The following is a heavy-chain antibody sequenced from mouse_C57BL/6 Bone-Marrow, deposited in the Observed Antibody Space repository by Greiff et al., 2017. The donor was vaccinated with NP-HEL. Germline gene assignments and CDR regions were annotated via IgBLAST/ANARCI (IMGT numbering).Heavy chain of an antibody. CDR3: ARGGNYGYYYAMDY. Sequence: VQLKESGPGLVKPSQSLSLTCSVTGYSITSGYYWNWIRQFPGNKLEWMGYLTYDGSNNYNPSLKNRISITRDTAENQFFLKFNSVTTENTAAYYGARGGNYGYYYAMDYWGQGTSVTVSS. CDR2: LTYDGSN. V-gene: IGHV3-6*01. J-gene: IGHJ4*01. CDR1: GYSITSGYY. D-gene: IGHD2-1*01.